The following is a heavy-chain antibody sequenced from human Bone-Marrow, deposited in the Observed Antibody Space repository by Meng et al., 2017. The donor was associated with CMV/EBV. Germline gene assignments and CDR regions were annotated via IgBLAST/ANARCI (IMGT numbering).Heavy chain of an antibody. V-gene: IGHV1-2*02. D-gene: IGHD6-13*01. CDR3: ARDLVDWQQVVPLYCDY. CDR2: INPNSGGT. J-gene: IGHJ4*02. CDR1: GYSLTGHY. Sequence: ASVKVSCKASGYSLTGHYIHWVRQAPGQGLEWMGWINPNSGGTNSAQKFQGRVTMTRDTSITTAYMDLSKLRSDDTAVYYCARDLVDWQQVVPLYCDYWGQGTLVTVSS.